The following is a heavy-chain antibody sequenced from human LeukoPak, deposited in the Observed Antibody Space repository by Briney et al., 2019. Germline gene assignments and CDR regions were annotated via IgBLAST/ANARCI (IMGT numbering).Heavy chain of an antibody. D-gene: IGHD5-24*01. CDR3: ARDSERWLGYFDL. CDR2: ISYDGSNK. CDR1: GFTFSSYA. V-gene: IGHV3-30-3*01. Sequence: PGRSLRLSCAASGFTFSSYAMHWVRQAPGKGLEWVAVISYDGSNKYYADSVKGRFTISRDNSKNTLYLQMNSLRAEDTAVYYCARDSERWLGYFDLWGRGTLVTVSS. J-gene: IGHJ2*01.